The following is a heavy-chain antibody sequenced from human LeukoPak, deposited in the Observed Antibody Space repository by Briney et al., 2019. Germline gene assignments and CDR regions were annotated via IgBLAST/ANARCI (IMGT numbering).Heavy chain of an antibody. J-gene: IGHJ6*03. V-gene: IGHV3-23*01. D-gene: IGHD3-22*01. Sequence: PGGSLRLSCAASGFTFSSYAMSWVRQAPGKGLEWVSAISGSGGSTYYADSVKGRFAISRDNSKNTLYLQMNSLRAEDTAVYYCAKRYYYDSSGYYYYYYMDVWSKGTTVTVSS. CDR3: AKRYYYDSSGYYYYYYMDV. CDR2: ISGSGGST. CDR1: GFTFSSYA.